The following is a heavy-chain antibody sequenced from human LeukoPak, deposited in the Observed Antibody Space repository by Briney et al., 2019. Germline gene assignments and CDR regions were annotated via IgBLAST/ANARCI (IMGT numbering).Heavy chain of an antibody. CDR2: IKHSGST. CDR3: ASRITVAGNYFDY. Sequence: SETLSLTCAVFGESFTNFYWTWIRQSPANGLEWIGEIKHSGSTYYNPSLKSRVTISVDTSKNQFSLRLSSVTAADTAVYYCASRITVAGNYFDYWGQGTLVTVSS. J-gene: IGHJ4*02. CDR1: GESFTNFY. V-gene: IGHV4-34*01. D-gene: IGHD6-19*01.